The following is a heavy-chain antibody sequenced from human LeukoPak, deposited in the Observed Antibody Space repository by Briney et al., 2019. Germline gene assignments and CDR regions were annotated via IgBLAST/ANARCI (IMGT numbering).Heavy chain of an antibody. Sequence: GGSLRLSCAASGLTFRSYGMSWGRQAPGKGLEWVSGISGNGGITNYADSVKGRFTISRDNSKNTLYLQMNSLRVEDTAVYYCTKRTSTLDDPWGQGTLVTVSS. D-gene: IGHD1-1*01. CDR1: GLTFRSYG. CDR3: TKRTSTLDDP. V-gene: IGHV3-23*01. J-gene: IGHJ5*02. CDR2: ISGNGGIT.